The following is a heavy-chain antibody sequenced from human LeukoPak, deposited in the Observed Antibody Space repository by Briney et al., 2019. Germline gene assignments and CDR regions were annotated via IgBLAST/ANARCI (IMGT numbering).Heavy chain of an antibody. CDR1: GFTFSSYG. D-gene: IGHD3-3*01. Sequence: SGGSLRLSCAASGFTFSSYGMHWVRQAPGKGLEWVAFIRYDGSNKYYADSVKGRFTISRDNSKNTLYLQMNSLRAEDTAVYYCAKGRSAGSVFGVVIDDYWGQGTLVTVSS. J-gene: IGHJ4*02. V-gene: IGHV3-30*02. CDR3: AKGRSAGSVFGVVIDDY. CDR2: IRYDGSNK.